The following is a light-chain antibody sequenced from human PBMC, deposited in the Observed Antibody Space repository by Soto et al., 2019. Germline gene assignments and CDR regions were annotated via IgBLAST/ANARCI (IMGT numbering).Light chain of an antibody. CDR2: GAS. CDR3: QQYGTSEII. CDR1: QSISSNY. J-gene: IGKJ5*01. Sequence: EIVLTQSPVTLSLSPGERATLSCRASQSISSNYLTWYQQKPGQAPRLLIYGASSRATGFPDRFSGSGSGTDFTLTITRREPEDFAVFYCQQYGTSEIIFGQGTRLEIK. V-gene: IGKV3-20*01.